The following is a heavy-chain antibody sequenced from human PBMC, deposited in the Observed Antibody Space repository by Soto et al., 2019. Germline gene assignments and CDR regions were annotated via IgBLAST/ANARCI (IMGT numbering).Heavy chain of an antibody. J-gene: IGHJ6*02. CDR1: DGSISSYY. Sequence: SETLSLTCNVSDGSISSYYWNWIRQPAGKGLEWIGRIYTSGSTNYNPPLKSRVTMSVDTSKNQFSLKLSSVTAADTAVYYCARENYAAAAGTYRGHYYGMDVWGQGTTVTVSS. CDR2: IYTSGST. D-gene: IGHD6-13*01. CDR3: ARENYAAAAGTYRGHYYGMDV. V-gene: IGHV4-4*07.